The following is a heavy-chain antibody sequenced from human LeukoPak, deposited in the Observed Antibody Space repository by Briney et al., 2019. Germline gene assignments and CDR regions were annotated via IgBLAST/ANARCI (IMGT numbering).Heavy chain of an antibody. CDR1: GGTFSSYA. Sequence: ASVKVSCKASGGTFSSYAISWVRQAPGQGLEWMGGIIPIFGTANYAQKFQGRVTITADKSTSTAYMELSSLRSEDTAVYYCARTYCGGDCSIAYYYYYYGMDVWGQGTTVTVSS. CDR3: ARTYCGGDCSIAYYYYYYGMDV. J-gene: IGHJ6*02. CDR2: IIPIFGTA. D-gene: IGHD2-21*02. V-gene: IGHV1-69*06.